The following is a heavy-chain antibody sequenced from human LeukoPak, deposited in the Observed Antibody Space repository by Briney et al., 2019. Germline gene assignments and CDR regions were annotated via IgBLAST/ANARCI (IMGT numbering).Heavy chain of an antibody. Sequence: SETLSLTCAVYGGSFSGYYWSWIRQPPGKGLEWIGEINHSGSTNYNPSFKSRVTISVDTSKNQFSLKLSSVTAADTAVYYCARRYCSSTSCYVRRENAFDIWGQGTMVTVSS. V-gene: IGHV4-34*01. CDR3: ARRYCSSTSCYVRRENAFDI. CDR2: INHSGST. D-gene: IGHD2-2*01. J-gene: IGHJ3*02. CDR1: GGSFSGYY.